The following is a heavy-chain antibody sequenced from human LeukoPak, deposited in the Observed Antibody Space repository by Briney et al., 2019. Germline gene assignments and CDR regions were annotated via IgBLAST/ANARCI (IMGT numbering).Heavy chain of an antibody. Sequence: SETLSLTCAVYGGSFSGYYWSWIRQPPGKGLEWIGEINHSGSTNYNPSLKSRVTISVDTSKNQFSLKLSSVTAADTAVYYCARGPIWTAGYSYAIDYWGQGTLVTVSS. J-gene: IGHJ4*02. CDR2: INHSGST. D-gene: IGHD5-18*01. CDR3: ARGPIWTAGYSYAIDY. V-gene: IGHV4-34*01. CDR1: GGSFSGYY.